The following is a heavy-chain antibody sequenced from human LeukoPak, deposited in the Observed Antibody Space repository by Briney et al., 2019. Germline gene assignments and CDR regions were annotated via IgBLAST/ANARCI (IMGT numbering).Heavy chain of an antibody. CDR2: INPNSGDT. CDR3: ANVIAGVTTDY. V-gene: IGHV1-2*02. J-gene: IGHJ4*02. CDR1: GCTFTGYY. D-gene: IGHD1-26*01. Sequence: GASVKVSCKASGCTFTGYYIHWVRQAPGQGLEWMGWINPNSGDTNFAQKFQGRVTMTRDTSISTAYMELSRLRSDDTAVYYCANVIAGVTTDYWGQGTLVTVSS.